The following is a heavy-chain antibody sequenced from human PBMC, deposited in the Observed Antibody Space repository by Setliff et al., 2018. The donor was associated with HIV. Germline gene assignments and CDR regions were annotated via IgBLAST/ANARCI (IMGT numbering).Heavy chain of an antibody. CDR2: INPSGGST. CDR1: GYTFTRYY. Sequence: ASVKVSCKASGYTFTRYYMHWVRQAPGQGLEWMGIINPSGGSTSYSQKFQGRVTMTRDTSTTTVYMELSSLRFEDTAVYYCARVYYGSGWGIRDAFDIWGQGIMVTVSS. CDR3: ARVYYGSGWGIRDAFDI. J-gene: IGHJ3*02. V-gene: IGHV1-46*01. D-gene: IGHD3-10*01.